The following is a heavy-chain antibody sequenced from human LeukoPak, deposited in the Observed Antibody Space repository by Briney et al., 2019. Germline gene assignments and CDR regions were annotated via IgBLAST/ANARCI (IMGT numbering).Heavy chain of an antibody. D-gene: IGHD5-18*01. J-gene: IGHJ5*02. CDR1: GGSINTYY. Sequence: SETLSLTCTVSGGSINTYYWSWIRQPPGKGLEWIGYIYYSGSTNYNPSLKSRVTISVDTSKNQFSLKLRSLTAADTAVYYCARHVGYGNNWFDPWGQGTLVTVSS. CDR2: IYYSGST. V-gene: IGHV4-59*08. CDR3: ARHVGYGNNWFDP.